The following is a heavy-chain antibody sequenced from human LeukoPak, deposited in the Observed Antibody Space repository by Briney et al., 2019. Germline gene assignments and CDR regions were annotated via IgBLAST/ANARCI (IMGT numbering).Heavy chain of an antibody. Sequence: SQTLSLTCTVSGGSISSGSYYWSWIRQPAGKGLEWIGRIYTSGSTNYNPSLKSRVTISVDMCKNQFSLRLSSVTAADTAVYYCASSNALVWGYFDYWGQGTLVTVSS. CDR3: ASSNALVWGYFDY. CDR1: GGSISSGSYY. V-gene: IGHV4-61*02. CDR2: IYTSGST. D-gene: IGHD7-27*01. J-gene: IGHJ4*02.